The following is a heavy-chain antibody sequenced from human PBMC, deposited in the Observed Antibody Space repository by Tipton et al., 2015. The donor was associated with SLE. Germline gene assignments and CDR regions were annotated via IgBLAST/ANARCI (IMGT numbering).Heavy chain of an antibody. CDR3: VGDGSRERLAEFFKH. D-gene: IGHD1-26*01. V-gene: IGHV1-2*02. Sequence: QSGAEVKKPGASVKVSCKASGYTFIDYYIHWVRQAPGQGLEWMGWINPNSGGTNYAQKFQGRVTVTRDTSISAAYMELTRLRSDDTAVYYCVGDGSRERLAEFFKHWGQGTLVTVSS. J-gene: IGHJ1*01. CDR2: INPNSGGT. CDR1: GYTFIDYY.